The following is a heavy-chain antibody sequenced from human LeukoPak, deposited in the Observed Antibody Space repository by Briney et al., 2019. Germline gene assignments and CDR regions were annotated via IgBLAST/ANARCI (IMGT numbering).Heavy chain of an antibody. CDR1: GGTFSSYA. V-gene: IGHV1-69*06. D-gene: IGHD3-9*01. J-gene: IGHJ4*02. Sequence: SVKVSCKASGGTFSSYAISWVRQAPGQGLEWMGGIIPIFGTANYAQKFQGRVTITADKSTSTAYMELSSLRSEDTAVYYCARGVNYDILTGYIFDYWGQGTLVAVSS. CDR3: ARGVNYDILTGYIFDY. CDR2: IIPIFGTA.